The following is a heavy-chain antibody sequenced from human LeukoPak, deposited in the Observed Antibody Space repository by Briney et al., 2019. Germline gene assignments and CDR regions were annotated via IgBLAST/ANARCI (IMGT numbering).Heavy chain of an antibody. Sequence: GGSLRLSCAASGFTFSRYSMNWVRQAPGKGLEWVSSISSSSSHIYYADSVKGRFTISRDNAKNSLYLQMNSLRAEDTAVYYCARAESAAGYFDYWGQGTLVTVSS. CDR2: ISSSSSHI. J-gene: IGHJ4*02. CDR3: ARAESAAGYFDY. CDR1: GFTFSRYS. V-gene: IGHV3-21*01. D-gene: IGHD6-13*01.